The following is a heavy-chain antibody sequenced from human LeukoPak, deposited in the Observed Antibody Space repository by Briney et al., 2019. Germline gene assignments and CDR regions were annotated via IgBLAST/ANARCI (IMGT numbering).Heavy chain of an antibody. CDR2: INPSGGST. CDR3: ARDRITMVRGVIWAPDY. D-gene: IGHD3-10*01. J-gene: IGHJ4*02. V-gene: IGHV1-46*01. Sequence: ASVKVSCKASGYTFTSYYMHWVRQAPGQGLEWMGIINPSGGSTSYAQKFQGRVTMTRDTSISTAYMELSRLRSDDTAVYYCARDRITMVRGVIWAPDYWGQGTLVTVSS. CDR1: GYTFTSYY.